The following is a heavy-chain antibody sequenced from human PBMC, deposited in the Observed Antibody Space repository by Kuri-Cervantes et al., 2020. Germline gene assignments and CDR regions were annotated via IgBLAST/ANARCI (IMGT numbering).Heavy chain of an antibody. D-gene: IGHD5-12*01. J-gene: IGHJ4*02. CDR3: ARDDASGYDPFDC. CDR1: GFTFSSYW. V-gene: IGHV3-7*01. Sequence: GGSLRLSCAASGFTFSSYWMSWVRQAPGKGLEWVANIKQDGSEKYYVDSVKGRFTISRDNAKNSLYLQMNSLRAEDTAVYYCARDDASGYDPFDCWGQGTLVTVSS. CDR2: IKQDGSEK.